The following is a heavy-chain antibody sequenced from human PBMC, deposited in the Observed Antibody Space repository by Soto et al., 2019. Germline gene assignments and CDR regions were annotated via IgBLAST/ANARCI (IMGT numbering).Heavy chain of an antibody. CDR2: ISGSGGST. CDR1: GFTFSSYA. Sequence: SLRLSCAASGFTFSSYAMSWVRQAPGKGLEWVSAISGSGGSTYYADSVKGRFTISRDNSKNTLYLQMNSLRAEDTAVYYCAKKVKGFYALNYFDYWGQGTLVTVSS. J-gene: IGHJ4*02. CDR3: AKKVKGFYALNYFDY. D-gene: IGHD3-16*01. V-gene: IGHV3-23*01.